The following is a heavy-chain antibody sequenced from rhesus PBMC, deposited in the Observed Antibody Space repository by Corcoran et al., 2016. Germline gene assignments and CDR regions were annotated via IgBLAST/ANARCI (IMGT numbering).Heavy chain of an antibody. V-gene: IGHV4-81*01. J-gene: IGHJ4*01. Sequence: QLQLQESGPELVKPSETLSLTCAISGGSITGYYWSWIRQPPGKGLEWIGNIDGTIAGTNYNPSLKSRVTISTDTSTIQFSLKVSSVTAADTAVYYCARGFLPDYWGQGVLVTVSS. CDR1: GGSITGYY. CDR3: ARGFLPDY. D-gene: IGHD2-27*01. CDR2: IDGTIAGT.